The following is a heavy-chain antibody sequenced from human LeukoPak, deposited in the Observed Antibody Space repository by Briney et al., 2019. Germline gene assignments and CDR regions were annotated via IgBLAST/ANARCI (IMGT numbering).Heavy chain of an antibody. CDR2: IYHSGST. V-gene: IGHV4-30-2*01. Sequence: SETLSLTCAVSGGSISSGGYSWSWIRQPPGKGLEWIGYIYHSGSTYYNPSLKSRVTISVDRSKNQFSLKLSSVTAADTAVYYCARVRNWGYDCCYFDYWGQGTLVTVSS. CDR3: ARVRNWGYDCCYFDY. CDR1: GGSISSGGYS. J-gene: IGHJ4*02. D-gene: IGHD5-12*01.